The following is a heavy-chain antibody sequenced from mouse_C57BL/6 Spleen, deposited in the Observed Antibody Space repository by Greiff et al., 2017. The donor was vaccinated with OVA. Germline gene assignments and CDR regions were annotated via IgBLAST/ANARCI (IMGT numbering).Heavy chain of an antibody. D-gene: IGHD1-1*01. CDR3: ARGTTVAGDYFDY. CDR1: GYSITSGYY. J-gene: IGHJ2*01. V-gene: IGHV3-6*01. CDR2: ISYDGSN. Sequence: VQLQQSGPGLVKPSQSLSLTCSVTGYSITSGYYWNWIRQFPGNKLEWMGYISYDGSNNYNPSLKNRISITRDTSKNQFFLKLNSVTTEDTATYYCARGTTVAGDYFDYWGQGTTLTVSS.